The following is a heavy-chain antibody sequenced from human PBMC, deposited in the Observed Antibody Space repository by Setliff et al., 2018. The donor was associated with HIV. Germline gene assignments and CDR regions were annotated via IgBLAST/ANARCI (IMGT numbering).Heavy chain of an antibody. D-gene: IGHD3-3*01. CDR3: VTVVQDDLGVALFDY. V-gene: IGHV4-39*01. CDR1: GDSVSSRSYY. J-gene: IGHJ4*02. Sequence: PSETLSLTCSVSGDSVSSRSYYWGWIRQSPGKGLEWIGSIYFNGITHDNPSLKSRVTTSVDTSKNQFSLKLSSVTAADTAIYYCVTVVQDDLGVALFDYGGQGTLVTVSS. CDR2: IYFNGIT.